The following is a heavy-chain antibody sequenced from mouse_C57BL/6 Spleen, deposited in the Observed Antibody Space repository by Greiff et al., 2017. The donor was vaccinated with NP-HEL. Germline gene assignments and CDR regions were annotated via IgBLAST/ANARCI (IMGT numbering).Heavy chain of an antibody. V-gene: IGHV1-54*01. Sequence: VQLQQSGAELVRPGTSVKVSCKASGYAFTNYLIEWVKQRPGQGLEWIGVIDPGSGGTNYNEKFKGKATLTADKSSRTAYMKLSSLTSEDAADYFCASGVTVVATDAMDYWGQGTSVTVSS. J-gene: IGHJ4*01. CDR1: GYAFTNYL. D-gene: IGHD1-1*01. CDR3: ASGVTVVATDAMDY. CDR2: IDPGSGGT.